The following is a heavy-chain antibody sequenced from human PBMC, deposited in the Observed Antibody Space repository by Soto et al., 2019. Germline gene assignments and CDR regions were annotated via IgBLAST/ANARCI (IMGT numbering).Heavy chain of an antibody. D-gene: IGHD5-18*01. CDR3: ARGRGGYDYFDY. CDR2: IYYSGST. V-gene: IGHV4-59*08. CDR1: GGSISSYY. J-gene: IGHJ4*02. Sequence: PSETLSLTCTVSGGSISSYYWSWIRQPPGKGLEWIGYIYYSGSTNYNPSLKSRVTISVDTSKNQFSLKLSSVTAADTAVYYCARGRGGYDYFDYWGQGNLVTVS.